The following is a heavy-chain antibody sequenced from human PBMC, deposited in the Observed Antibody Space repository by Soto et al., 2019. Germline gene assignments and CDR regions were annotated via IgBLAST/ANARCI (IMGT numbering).Heavy chain of an antibody. D-gene: IGHD3-10*01. Sequence: QVQLVQSGAEVKKPGSSVKVSCKASGGTFSSYAISWVRQAPGQGLEWMGGIIPIFGTANYAQKFQGRVTITADESTSTAYIELSSLRSEDTAVYYCARARGYYYGSGSYGPQYYFDYWGQGTLVTVSS. CDR3: ARARGYYYGSGSYGPQYYFDY. CDR1: GGTFSSYA. J-gene: IGHJ4*02. V-gene: IGHV1-69*01. CDR2: IIPIFGTA.